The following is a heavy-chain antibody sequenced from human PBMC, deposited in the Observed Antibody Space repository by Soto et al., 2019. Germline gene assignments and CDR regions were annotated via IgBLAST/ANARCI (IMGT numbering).Heavy chain of an antibody. CDR3: ARTYELPAPFDH. Sequence: QVQLVESGGGVVQPGRSLRLSCAASGFNFSTYAMHWVRQAPGKGLEWVAVISNDGSTKYYADSVKGRFTISRDNSKNTLYLQMISLRVEDTATYYCARTYELPAPFDHWGQGTRLTVSS. V-gene: IGHV3-30-3*01. CDR1: GFNFSTYA. J-gene: IGHJ4*02. CDR2: ISNDGSTK. D-gene: IGHD2-2*01.